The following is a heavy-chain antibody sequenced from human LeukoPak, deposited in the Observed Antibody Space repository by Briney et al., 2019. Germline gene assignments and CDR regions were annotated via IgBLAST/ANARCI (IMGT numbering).Heavy chain of an antibody. CDR3: AKRSGPSSSWYYFDY. V-gene: IGHV3-74*01. CDR2: INSDGINT. D-gene: IGHD6-13*01. Sequence: PGGSLRLSCAASGFTFSNYWMHWVRQAPGKGLVWVSRINSDGINTSYADSVKGRFTISRDNAKNTLNLHMNSLRAEDTAVYYCAKRSGPSSSWYYFDYWGQGTLVTVSS. CDR1: GFTFSNYW. J-gene: IGHJ4*02.